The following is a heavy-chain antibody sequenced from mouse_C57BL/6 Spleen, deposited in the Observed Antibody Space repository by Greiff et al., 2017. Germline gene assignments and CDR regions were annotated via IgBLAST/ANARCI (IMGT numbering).Heavy chain of an antibody. Sequence: DVKLQESGAELVRPGASVKLSCTASGFNIKDDYMPWVKQRPEQGLEWIGWIAPENGDPEYASKFPGKATITADTSSNTAYLQLSSLTSEDTAVYYCTKGYYGSRLYYFDYWGQGTTLTVSS. CDR1: GFNIKDDY. J-gene: IGHJ2*01. D-gene: IGHD1-1*01. CDR2: IAPENGDP. V-gene: IGHV14-4*01. CDR3: TKGYYGSRLYYFDY.